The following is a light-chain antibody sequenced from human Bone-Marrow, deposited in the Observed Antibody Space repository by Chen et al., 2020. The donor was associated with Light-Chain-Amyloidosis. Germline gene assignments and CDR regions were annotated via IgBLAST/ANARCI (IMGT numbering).Light chain of an antibody. J-gene: IGKJ2*01. V-gene: IGKV3-11*01. CDR2: DAS. CDR1: QRISKF. Sequence: EIVLTQSPATLSLSPGERAALSCRASQRISKFRAWYQHNPSQAPRLLIYDASIRATGIPARFSGSGSGTDCTLTINSLEPEDFAVYYCQERTNWPLYTFGQGTKLEI. CDR3: QERTNWPLYT.